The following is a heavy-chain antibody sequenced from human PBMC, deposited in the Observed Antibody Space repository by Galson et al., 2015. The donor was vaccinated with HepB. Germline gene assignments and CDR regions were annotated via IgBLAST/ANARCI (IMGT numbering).Heavy chain of an antibody. CDR3: ARGSTVAGTFSFDY. CDR2: FYTSGST. Sequence: TLSLPCTVSGDSISSGSYYWSWIRQPAGKGVGWIGRFYTSGSTNYNPSLKSRVTMSVDTSKNQFSLKLSSVTAADTAVYYCARGSTVAGTFSFDYWGQGTLVTVSS. D-gene: IGHD6-19*01. CDR1: GDSISSGSYY. V-gene: IGHV4-61*02. J-gene: IGHJ4*02.